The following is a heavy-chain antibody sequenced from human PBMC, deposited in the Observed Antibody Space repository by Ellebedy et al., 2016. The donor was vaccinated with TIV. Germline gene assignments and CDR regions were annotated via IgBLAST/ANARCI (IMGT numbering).Heavy chain of an antibody. Sequence: SGPTLVKPTQTLTLTCTFTGFSLTTPGVGVGWVRQPTGKALECLALIFWNDDARYSPSLKIRLTITNDTSKNQVVLTMTNMDPVDTATYYFSLSVPAHPVLGAIDIWGQGTMVTVSS. J-gene: IGHJ3*02. CDR2: IFWNDDA. CDR1: GFSLTTPGVG. D-gene: IGHD6-6*01. V-gene: IGHV2-5*01. CDR3: SLSVPAHPVLGAIDI.